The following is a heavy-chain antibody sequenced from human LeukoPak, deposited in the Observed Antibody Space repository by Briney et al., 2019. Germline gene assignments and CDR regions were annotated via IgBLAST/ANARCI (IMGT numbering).Heavy chain of an antibody. Sequence: SETLSLTCAVYGGPFSGYYWSWIRQPPGKGLEWIGEINHSGSTNYNPSLKSRVTISVDTSKNQFSLKLSSVTAADTAVYYCARDPLRITIFGVVISWGQGTLVTVSS. CDR1: GGPFSGYY. CDR3: ARDPLRITIFGVVIS. D-gene: IGHD3-3*01. J-gene: IGHJ4*02. CDR2: INHSGST. V-gene: IGHV4-34*01.